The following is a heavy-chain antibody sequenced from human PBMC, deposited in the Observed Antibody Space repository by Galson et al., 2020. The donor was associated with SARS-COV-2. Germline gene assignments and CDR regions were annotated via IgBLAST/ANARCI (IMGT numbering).Heavy chain of an antibody. Sequence: SETLSLTCTVSGGSITSYYWSWIRQPPGKGLEWIGYIHYSGSTNYNPSLKSRVTMSLDTSKNRFSLELNSVTAADTAVYYCASGLGGDYWGQGTLVTVSS. CDR1: GGSITSYY. D-gene: IGHD1-26*01. CDR3: ASGLGGDY. V-gene: IGHV4-59*12. CDR2: IHYSGST. J-gene: IGHJ4*02.